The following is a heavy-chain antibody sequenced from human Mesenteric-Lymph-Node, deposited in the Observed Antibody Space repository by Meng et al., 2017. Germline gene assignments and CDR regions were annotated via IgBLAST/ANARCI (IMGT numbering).Heavy chain of an antibody. D-gene: IGHD5-12*01. Sequence: QGQRQQWGAGLLKPSETLSLTCAVYGGSFSGYYWSWIRQPPGKGLEWIGYIHYSGTTYYNPSLKSRIAISLDTSKNQFSLNLNSVTAADAAVYYCARDSPGGYGYFDSWGQGTLVTVSS. CDR3: ARDSPGGYGYFDS. V-gene: IGHV4-34*11. J-gene: IGHJ4*02. CDR1: GGSFSGYY. CDR2: IHYSGTT.